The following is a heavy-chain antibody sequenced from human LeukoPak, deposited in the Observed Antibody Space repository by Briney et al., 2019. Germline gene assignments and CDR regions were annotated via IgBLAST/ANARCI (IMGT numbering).Heavy chain of an antibody. J-gene: IGHJ4*02. Sequence: SQTLSLTCTVSGGSISSGSYYWSWIRQPAGKGLEWIVRIYTSGSTNYNPSLKSRVAISVDTSKNQFSLKLSSVTAADTAVYYCATSGDYYDSSGYYPLGYWGQGTLVTVSS. CDR1: GGSISSGSYY. CDR3: ATSGDYYDSSGYYPLGY. CDR2: IYTSGST. V-gene: IGHV4-61*02. D-gene: IGHD3-22*01.